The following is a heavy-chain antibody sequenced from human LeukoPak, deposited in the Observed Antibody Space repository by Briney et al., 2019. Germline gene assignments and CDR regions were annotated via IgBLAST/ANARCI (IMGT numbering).Heavy chain of an antibody. V-gene: IGHV3-23*01. Sequence: GGSLGLSCAASGFTFTSYAMYWVRQAPGKGLEWVAGIFGSGGSPHYADSVKGRFTISRDNSRNTVYLQINSLRADDTAVYYCGKTTVGYSSGQKPAWPVDYWGQGTLVTVSS. CDR2: IFGSGGSP. J-gene: IGHJ4*02. CDR3: GKTTVGYSSGQKPAWPVDY. D-gene: IGHD5-18*01. CDR1: GFTFTSYA.